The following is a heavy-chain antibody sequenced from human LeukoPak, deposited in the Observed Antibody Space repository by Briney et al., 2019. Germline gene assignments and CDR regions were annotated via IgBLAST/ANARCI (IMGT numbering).Heavy chain of an antibody. V-gene: IGHV4-39*01. CDR2: IYYSGST. CDR3: ARHEYSGSYYGLSWFDP. Sequence: SETLSLTCTVSGGSISSSGYYWGWIRQPPGKGLEWIASIYYSGSTYYNPSLKSRVTISVDTSKDQLSLKLSSLTAADTAVYYCARHEYSGSYYGLSWFDPWGQGTLVTVSS. J-gene: IGHJ5*02. CDR1: GGSISSSGYY. D-gene: IGHD1-26*01.